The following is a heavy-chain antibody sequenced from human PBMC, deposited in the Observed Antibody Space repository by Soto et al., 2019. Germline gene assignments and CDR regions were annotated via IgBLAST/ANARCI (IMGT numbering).Heavy chain of an antibody. CDR3: GSVHSSTTGFDY. V-gene: IGHV2-5*02. J-gene: IGHJ4*02. CDR2: IYWDDDK. CDR1: GFSLSTSGVG. Sequence: QITLKESGPTLVKPTQTLTLTGTFSGFSLSTSGVGVGWIRQPPGKALEWLALIYWDDDKRYSPSLKSRLTITKDTSKNQVVLTLTNMDPVDTSTYYCGSVHSSTTGFDYWGQGTLVTVSS. D-gene: IGHD6-13*01.